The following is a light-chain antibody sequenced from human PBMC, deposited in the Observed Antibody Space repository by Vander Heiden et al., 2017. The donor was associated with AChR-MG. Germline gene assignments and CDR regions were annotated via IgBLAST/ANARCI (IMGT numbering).Light chain of an antibody. V-gene: IGLV3-1*01. Sequence: YELTQPPSVSVSPGPTATITFSGVNLGTNSACWYQHKPGQSPLLVIYEDSKRPSGIPERFSGSNTGNRATLTSSGTQAMDEADYYCQACDISAPFVFGSGSKVFVL. CDR2: EDS. CDR3: QACDISAPFV. CDR1: NLGTNS. J-gene: IGLJ1*01.